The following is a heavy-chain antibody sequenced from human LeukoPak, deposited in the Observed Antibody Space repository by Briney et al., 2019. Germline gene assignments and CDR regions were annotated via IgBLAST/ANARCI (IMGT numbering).Heavy chain of an antibody. CDR2: IRYDGTNK. J-gene: IGHJ4*02. CDR1: GFTFSTYG. Sequence: PGGSLRLSCAASGFTFSTYGMHWVRQAPGKGLEWVAFIRYDGTNKYYADSVKGRFTISRDNSKNTLYLQMNSLRGEDTAVYFCAKDKDPWKSTAISDFDYCGQGTLVTVSS. CDR3: AKDKDPWKSTAISDFDY. D-gene: IGHD1-1*01. V-gene: IGHV3-30*02.